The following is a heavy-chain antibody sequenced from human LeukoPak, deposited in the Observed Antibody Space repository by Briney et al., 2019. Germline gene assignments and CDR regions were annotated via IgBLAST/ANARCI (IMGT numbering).Heavy chain of an antibody. V-gene: IGHV4-39*01. CDR2: IFYRGGT. D-gene: IGHD3-10*01. J-gene: IGHJ4*02. CDR3: ARQGRLLWFGELSNYFDY. Sequence: SETLSLTCTVSSGSINTSNYYWGWIRQPPGTGLEWIGNIFYRGGTYYSPSLKSRVTISLDTSRNQFSLKLSSVTAADTAVYYCARQGRLLWFGELSNYFDYWGQGTLVTVSS. CDR1: SGSINTSNYY.